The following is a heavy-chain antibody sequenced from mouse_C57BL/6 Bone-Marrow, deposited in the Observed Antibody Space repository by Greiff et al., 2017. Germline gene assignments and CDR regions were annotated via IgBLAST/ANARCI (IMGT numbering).Heavy chain of an antibody. Sequence: QVQLQQPGAELVMPGASVKLSCKASGYTFTSYWMHWVKQRPGQGLEWIGEIDPSDSYTNYNQKFKGKSTLTVDKSSSTAYMQLSSLTSEDSAVYYCARSLIYYYGSGYDYWGQGTTLTVSS. CDR1: GYTFTSYW. D-gene: IGHD1-1*01. CDR3: ARSLIYYYGSGYDY. CDR2: IDPSDSYT. V-gene: IGHV1-69*01. J-gene: IGHJ2*01.